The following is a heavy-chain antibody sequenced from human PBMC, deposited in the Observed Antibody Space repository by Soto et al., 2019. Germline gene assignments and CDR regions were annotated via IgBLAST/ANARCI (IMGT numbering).Heavy chain of an antibody. CDR3: AKAHDIVATMTSDY. Sequence: EVQLLESGGGLVQPGGSLRLSCAASGFTFSSYAMSWVRRAPGKGLEWVSAISGSGGSTYYADSVKGRFTISRDNSKNTLYLQMNSLRAADTAVYYCAKAHDIVATMTSDYWGQGTLVTVSS. CDR1: GFTFSSYA. J-gene: IGHJ4*02. V-gene: IGHV3-23*01. CDR2: ISGSGGST. D-gene: IGHD5-12*01.